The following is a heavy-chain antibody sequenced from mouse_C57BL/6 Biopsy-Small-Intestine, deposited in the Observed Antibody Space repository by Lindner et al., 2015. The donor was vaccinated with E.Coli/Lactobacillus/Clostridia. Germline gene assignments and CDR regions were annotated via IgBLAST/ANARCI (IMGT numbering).Heavy chain of an antibody. Sequence: VQLQESGAELVKPGASVKISCKASGYAFSSYWMNWVKQRPGKGLEWIGQIYPGDGDTNYNGKFKGKATLTADKSSSTAYMQLSSLTSEDSAVYFCARRAFYYGNWDFDYWGQGTTLTVSS. D-gene: IGHD2-1*01. CDR2: IYPGDGDT. CDR1: GYAFSSYW. CDR3: ARRAFYYGNWDFDY. J-gene: IGHJ2*01. V-gene: IGHV1-80*01.